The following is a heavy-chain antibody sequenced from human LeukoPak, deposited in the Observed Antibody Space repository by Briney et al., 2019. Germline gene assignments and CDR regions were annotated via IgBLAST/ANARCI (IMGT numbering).Heavy chain of an antibody. D-gene: IGHD3-3*01. CDR1: GFTFSDYY. V-gene: IGHV3-11*01. CDR3: ARERDDFWSGYYSLGWYFDL. J-gene: IGHJ2*01. Sequence: GGSLRLSCAASGFTFSDYYMSWIRQAPGKGLEWVSYISSSGSTIYYADSVKGRFTISRDNAKNSLYLQMNSLRAEDTAVYYCARERDDFWSGYYSLGWYFDLWGRGTLVTVSS. CDR2: ISSSGSTI.